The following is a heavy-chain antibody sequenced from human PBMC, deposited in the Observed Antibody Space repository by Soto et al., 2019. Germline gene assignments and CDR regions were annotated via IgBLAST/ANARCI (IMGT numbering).Heavy chain of an antibody. Sequence: SETLSLTCTVSGGSISSSSYYWGWIRQPPGKGLEWIGSIYYSGSTYYNPSLKSRVTISVDTSKNQFSLKLSSVTAADTAVYYCARHNNGIEARYYYYDMDVLGQGTTVTVSS. D-gene: IGHD6-6*01. CDR3: ARHNNGIEARYYYYDMDV. CDR2: IYYSGST. J-gene: IGHJ6*02. CDR1: GGSISSSSYY. V-gene: IGHV4-39*01.